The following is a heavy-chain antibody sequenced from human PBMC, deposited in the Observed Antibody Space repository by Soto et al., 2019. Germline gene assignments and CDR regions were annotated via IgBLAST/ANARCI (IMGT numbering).Heavy chain of an antibody. D-gene: IGHD3-10*01. Sequence: QLQLQESGPGLVKPSETLSVTCTVSGGSFSSSSYYWGWIRQPPGKGLEWIGSIYYSGSTYYNPSLKSRVTRSVDPSMNQFSLKLISVTAADTAVYYCARHWITMVRGVCHFDYWGQGTLVTVSS. CDR1: GGSFSSSSYY. J-gene: IGHJ4*02. V-gene: IGHV4-39*01. CDR2: IYYSGST. CDR3: ARHWITMVRGVCHFDY.